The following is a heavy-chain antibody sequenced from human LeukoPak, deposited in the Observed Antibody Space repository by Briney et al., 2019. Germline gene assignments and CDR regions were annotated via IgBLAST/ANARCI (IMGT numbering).Heavy chain of an antibody. D-gene: IGHD3-10*01. V-gene: IGHV1-69*13. Sequence: ASVKVSXKASGGTFSSYAISWVRQAPGQGLEWMGGIIPIFGTANYAQKFQGRVTITADESTSTAYMELSSLRSEDTAVYYCARVLWFGELLSYYFDYWGQGTLVTVSS. CDR3: ARVLWFGELLSYYFDY. CDR1: GGTFSSYA. CDR2: IIPIFGTA. J-gene: IGHJ4*02.